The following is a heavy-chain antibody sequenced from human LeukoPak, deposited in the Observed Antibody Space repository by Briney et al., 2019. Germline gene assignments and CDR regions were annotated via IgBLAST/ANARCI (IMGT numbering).Heavy chain of an antibody. J-gene: IGHJ4*02. Sequence: KVSRKASGFRFSDYYLHWVRQAPGQGLEWMGRIILNDGRTKYAQRFEGRVSMTRDTSISTAYMELIMQTSDDTAVYYCATDGGKHNFDYWGQGTLVTVSS. V-gene: IGHV1-2*06. D-gene: IGHD1-26*01. CDR2: IILNDGRT. CDR3: ATDGGKHNFDY. CDR1: GFRFSDYY.